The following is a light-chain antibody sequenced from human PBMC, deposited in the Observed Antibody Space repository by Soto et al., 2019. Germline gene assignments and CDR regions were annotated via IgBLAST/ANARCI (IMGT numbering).Light chain of an antibody. Sequence: DLQMTQSPSSLSASVGDRVTITCRASQSITSHLNWYQQKPGKAPRLLIYAASRLQSGVPSRFSGSGFGTDFAPTISGVQPEDFATFYCQQSYTAPWTFGQGTKVEIK. CDR1: QSITSH. CDR2: AAS. J-gene: IGKJ1*01. V-gene: IGKV1-39*01. CDR3: QQSYTAPWT.